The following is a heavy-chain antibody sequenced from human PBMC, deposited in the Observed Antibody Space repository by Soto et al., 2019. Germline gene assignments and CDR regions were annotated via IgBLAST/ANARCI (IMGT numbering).Heavy chain of an antibody. V-gene: IGHV4-34*01. CDR2: INQSGGT. J-gene: IGHJ4*02. D-gene: IGHD6-13*01. Sequence: ASETLSLTCAVYGGSFSGYYWSWVRQPPGKGLEWIGEINQSGGTNYNPSLKSRVTISVDTSENQFSLKLSSVTAADTAVYYCARTYSSSWSPFDYWGQGTLVTVS. CDR1: GGSFSGYY. CDR3: ARTYSSSWSPFDY.